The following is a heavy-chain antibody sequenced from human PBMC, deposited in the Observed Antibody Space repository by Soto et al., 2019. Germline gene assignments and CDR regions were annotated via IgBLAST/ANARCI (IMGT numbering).Heavy chain of an antibody. CDR1: GFTFSSYA. CDR3: ARGGERRPFDY. CDR2: ISGNGGST. D-gene: IGHD1-1*01. Sequence: EVQLVESGGGLVQPGGSLRLSCAASGFTFSSYAMHWVRQAPGKGLEYVSAISGNGGSTYYANSVKGRFTISRDNSKNTLYLRMGSLRAEDMAVYYCARGGERRPFDYWGQGTLVTVSS. V-gene: IGHV3-64*01. J-gene: IGHJ4*02.